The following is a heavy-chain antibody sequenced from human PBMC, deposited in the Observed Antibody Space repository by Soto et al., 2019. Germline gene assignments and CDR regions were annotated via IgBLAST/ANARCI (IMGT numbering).Heavy chain of an antibody. Sequence: SETLSLTCTVSGGSISSYYWSWIRQPPGKGLEWIGYIYYSGSTNYNPSLKSRVTISVDTSKNQFSLKLSSVTAADTAVYYCARVNDIVLVPAALPNWFDPWGQGTLVTVS. CDR1: GGSISSYY. CDR3: ARVNDIVLVPAALPNWFDP. CDR2: IYYSGST. V-gene: IGHV4-59*01. J-gene: IGHJ5*02. D-gene: IGHD2-2*01.